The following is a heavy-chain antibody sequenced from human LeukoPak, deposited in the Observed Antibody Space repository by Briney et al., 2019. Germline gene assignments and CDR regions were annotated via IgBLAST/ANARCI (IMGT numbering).Heavy chain of an antibody. CDR2: IYYSGST. V-gene: IGHV4-59*01. CDR3: ARDRRYSPWDDGFDI. D-gene: IGHD1-14*01. CDR1: GGSISNYY. Sequence: PSETLSLTCTVSGGSISNYYWSWIRQPPGKGLEWIGYIYYSGSTNYNPSLKSRVTISVDTSKNQFSLKLNSVTAADTAVYYCARDRRYSPWDDGFDIWGQGTMVTVSS. J-gene: IGHJ3*02.